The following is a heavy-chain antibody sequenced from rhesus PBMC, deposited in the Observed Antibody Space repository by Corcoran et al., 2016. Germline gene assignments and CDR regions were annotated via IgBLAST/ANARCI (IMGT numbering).Heavy chain of an antibody. J-gene: IGHJ4*01. D-gene: IGHD6-25*01. CDR3: ARGRQLVPYYFDY. V-gene: IGHV4-106*01. CDR1: GGSISDDYY. Sequence: QVQLQESGPGLVKPSETLSLTCAVSGGSISDDYYWSWIRQPPGKGLEWIGYLYGSGGGTNYNLSLKNQVTISIDTSKNQFSLKLSSVTAADTAVYYCARGRQLVPYYFDYWGQGVLVTVSS. CDR2: LYGSGGGT.